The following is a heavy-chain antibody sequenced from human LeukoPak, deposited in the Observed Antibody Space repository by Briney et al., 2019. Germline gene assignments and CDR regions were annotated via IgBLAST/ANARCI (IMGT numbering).Heavy chain of an antibody. D-gene: IGHD4-23*01. CDR1: GGSISSYY. J-gene: IGHJ4*02. Sequence: SSETLSLTCTVSGGSISSYYWSWIRQPPGKGLEWIGYIYHSGSTDYNPSLKSRVTISVDTSKTQFSLKLTSVTAADTAVYYCATLTTVVTAYYFDHWGQGTLVTVSS. CDR3: ATLTTVVTAYYFDH. V-gene: IGHV4-4*09. CDR2: IYHSGST.